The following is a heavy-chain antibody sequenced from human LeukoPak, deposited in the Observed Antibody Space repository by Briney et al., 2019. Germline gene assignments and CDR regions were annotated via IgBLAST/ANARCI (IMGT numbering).Heavy chain of an antibody. CDR3: ARDHSSGWYGDY. CDR1: GYTVTRYY. Sequence: ASVNVSCTPSGYTVTRYYIHWVRQAPGQRLEWRGWFNPNSGGTNYEQKFQGRVTMTRDTSISTAYMELSRLRSDDTAVYYCARDHSSGWYGDYWGQGTLVTVSS. D-gene: IGHD6-19*01. V-gene: IGHV1-2*02. J-gene: IGHJ4*02. CDR2: FNPNSGGT.